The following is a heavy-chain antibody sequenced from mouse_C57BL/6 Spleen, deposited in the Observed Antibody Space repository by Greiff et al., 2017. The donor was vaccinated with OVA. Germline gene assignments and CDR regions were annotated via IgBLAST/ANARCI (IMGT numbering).Heavy chain of an antibody. J-gene: IGHJ2*01. D-gene: IGHD2-3*01. V-gene: IGHV3-6*01. CDR1: GYSITSGYY. CDR3: ARWGDGYQFYYFDY. Sequence: EVKLMESGPGLVKPSQSLSLTCSVTGYSITSGYYWNWIRQFPGNKLEWMGYISYDGSNNYNPSLKNRISITRDTSKNQFFLKLNSVTTEDTATYYCARWGDGYQFYYFDYWGQGTTLTVSS. CDR2: ISYDGSN.